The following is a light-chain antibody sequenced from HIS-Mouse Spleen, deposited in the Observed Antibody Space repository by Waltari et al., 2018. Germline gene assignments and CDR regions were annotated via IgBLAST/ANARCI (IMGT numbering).Light chain of an antibody. CDR3: CSYAGSYV. CDR1: SSDVGGYNY. V-gene: IGLV2-11*01. CDR2: DVS. Sequence: QSALTQPRSVSGSPGQSVTISCTGTSSDVGGYNYVSWYQQHPGKAPKLMIYDVSKRPSGVPDRFSGSKSGNTASLTISGLQAEDEADYYCCSYAGSYVFGTGTNVTVL. J-gene: IGLJ1*01.